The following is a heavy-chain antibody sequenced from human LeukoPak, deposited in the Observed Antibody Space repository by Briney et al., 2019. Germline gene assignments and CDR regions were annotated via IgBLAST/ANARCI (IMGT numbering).Heavy chain of an antibody. CDR2: ISGSGGST. J-gene: IGHJ3*02. V-gene: IGHV3-23*01. D-gene: IGHD6-13*01. Sequence: GRSPRLSCVASGLTFSSRDWMTWVRQAPGKGLEWVSAISGSGGSTYYAGSVKGRFTISRDNSKNTLYMQMNSLRAEDTAVYYCAKDLTPYSSSWYDAFDIWGQGTMVTVSS. CDR3: AKDLTPYSSSWYDAFDI. CDR1: GLTFSSRDW.